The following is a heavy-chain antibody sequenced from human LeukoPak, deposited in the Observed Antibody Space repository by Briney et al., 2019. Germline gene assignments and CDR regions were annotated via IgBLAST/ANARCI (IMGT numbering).Heavy chain of an antibody. V-gene: IGHV3-30*02. CDR2: IGSDGSDK. D-gene: IGHD3-16*01. J-gene: IGHJ4*02. Sequence: GGSLRLSCAASGFNFTNYVMHWVRQAPGRGLEWVSFIGSDGSDKHYADSVKGRFTISRDNSKNTLYLQMNSLRPEDTAVYYCAKDLSSGGGYDWGQGTLVTVSS. CDR1: GFNFTNYV. CDR3: AKDLSSGGGYD.